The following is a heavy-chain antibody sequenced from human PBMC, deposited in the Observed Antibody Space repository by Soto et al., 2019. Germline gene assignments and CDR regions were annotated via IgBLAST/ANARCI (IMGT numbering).Heavy chain of an antibody. CDR3: AKEGADCTSTTSGLCYYFGMDV. D-gene: IGHD2-2*01. J-gene: IGHJ6*02. CDR1: GFTFVNYA. V-gene: IGHV3-23*01. Sequence: VQLLESGGGLVQPGGSLRLSCAASGFTFVNYAMTWVRQAPGKGLEWVSSITGRADKTYYADSVKGRFTISRDNSNNTLYLQVNSLRGEDMAVYYCAKEGADCTSTTSGLCYYFGMDVWGQGTTVTVSS. CDR2: ITGRADKT.